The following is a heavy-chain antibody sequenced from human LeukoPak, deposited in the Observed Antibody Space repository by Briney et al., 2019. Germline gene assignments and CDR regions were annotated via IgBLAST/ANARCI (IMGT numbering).Heavy chain of an antibody. CDR3: ARHSIIGGTEYAFDI. D-gene: IGHD2-15*01. CDR1: GYTFTSYY. V-gene: IGHV1-2*02. CDR2: TNPNSGGT. J-gene: IGHJ3*02. Sequence: ASVKVSCKASGYTFTSYYMHWVRQAPGQGLEWMGWTNPNSGGTNYAQKFQGRVTMTRDTSISTAYMELSRLRSDDTAVYYCARHSIIGGTEYAFDIWGQGTMVTVSS.